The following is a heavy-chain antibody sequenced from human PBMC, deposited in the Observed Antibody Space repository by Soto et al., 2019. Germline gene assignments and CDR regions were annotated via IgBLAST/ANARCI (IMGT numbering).Heavy chain of an antibody. CDR3: ARDRTDSGYFKNWLKP. V-gene: IGHV1-69*06. CDR1: GGTFGSDA. Sequence: ASVQVSCKASGGTFGSDAITWVRQAPGQGLEWVGRIIPIFGTTNYAQNLQGRVTISADKSTLTSYMELHSLTSDDTALYYCARDRTDSGYFKNWLKPWG. J-gene: IGHJ5*02. CDR2: IIPIFGTT. D-gene: IGHD3-22*01.